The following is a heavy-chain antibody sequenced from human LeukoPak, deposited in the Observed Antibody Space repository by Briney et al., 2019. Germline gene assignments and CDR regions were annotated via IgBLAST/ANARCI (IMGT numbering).Heavy chain of an antibody. CDR2: ISSSSSYI. J-gene: IGHJ2*01. CDR1: GFNFNTYS. CDR3: ARDQDAERYFDL. D-gene: IGHD2-15*01. Sequence: GGSLRLSCAASGFNFNTYSMNWVRQAPGKGLEWVSSISSSSSYIYYADSVKGRFTISRDNARNSLYLQMNSLRAEDTAVYYCARDQDAERYFDLWGRGTLVTVSS. V-gene: IGHV3-21*01.